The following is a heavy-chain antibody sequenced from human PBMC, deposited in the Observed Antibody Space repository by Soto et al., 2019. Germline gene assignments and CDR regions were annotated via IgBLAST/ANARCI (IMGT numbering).Heavy chain of an antibody. CDR2: IYYSGST. V-gene: IGHV4-31*03. Sequence: QVQLQESGPGLVKPSQTLSLTCTVSGGSISSGGYYWSWIRQHPGKGLEWIGYIYYSGSTYYNPSLQSRVTISVDTSKNQFSLKLSSVTAADTAVYYCARANPQTYYYDSSGYGGAWYFDLWGRGTLVTVSS. CDR3: ARANPQTYYYDSSGYGGAWYFDL. D-gene: IGHD3-22*01. J-gene: IGHJ2*01. CDR1: GGSISSGGYY.